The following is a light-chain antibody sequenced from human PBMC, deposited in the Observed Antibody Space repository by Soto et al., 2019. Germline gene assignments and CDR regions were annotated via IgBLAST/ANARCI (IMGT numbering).Light chain of an antibody. CDR2: EVS. Sequence: QSALTQPPSASGSPGQSVTITCSGTSSDVGEETYVSWYQQHPGKVPKLKLYEVSKRPSGVPDRFSGSRSGNTASLTVSGLQAGDEDDYYCSSFAGSPVVFGGGTKLNVL. CDR3: SSFAGSPVV. J-gene: IGLJ2*01. V-gene: IGLV2-8*01. CDR1: SSDVGEETY.